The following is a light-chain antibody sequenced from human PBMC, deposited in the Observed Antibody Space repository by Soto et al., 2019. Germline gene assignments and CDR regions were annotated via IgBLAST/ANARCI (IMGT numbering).Light chain of an antibody. V-gene: IGKV3-20*01. J-gene: IGKJ5*01. CDR1: QSVSSRY. CDR2: GTS. CDR3: QHYSNSPPIT. Sequence: EIVLTQSPGTLSLSPGERATLSCRARQSVSSRYIGWYQQKPGQAPRLLIYGTSNRATAIPDMFSSSGSGTDFTLTISRLEPEDFAVYYCQHYSNSPPITFCQGTRLEIK.